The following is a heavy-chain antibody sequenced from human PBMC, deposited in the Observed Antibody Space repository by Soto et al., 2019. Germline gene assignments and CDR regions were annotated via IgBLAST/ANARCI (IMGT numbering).Heavy chain of an antibody. CDR2: INYSGST. D-gene: IGHD6-19*01. CDR1: GGSISSCGYY. Sequence: QVQLQESGAGLVKPSHTLSLTCTVSGGSISSCGYYWSWIRQHPGKGLEGIGYINYSGSTYYNQALKSRVTISVDTSKNQFSLKMSSVTVADKAVYYCARAVGLAVPFDFWGQGTLVTVSS. V-gene: IGHV4-31*03. J-gene: IGHJ4*02. CDR3: ARAVGLAVPFDF.